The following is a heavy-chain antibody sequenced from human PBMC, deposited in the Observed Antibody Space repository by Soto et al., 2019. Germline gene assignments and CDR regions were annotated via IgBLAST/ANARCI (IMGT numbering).Heavy chain of an antibody. D-gene: IGHD3-10*01. J-gene: IGHJ5*02. CDR3: ARGSRLWFGELSNWFDP. V-gene: IGHV4-31*03. Sequence: QVQLQESGPGLVKPSQTLSLTCTVSGGSISSGGYYWSWIRQHPGKGLERIWYIYYSGSTYYNPSLKSRVTISVDTSKNQFSLKLSSVTAADTAVYYCARGSRLWFGELSNWFDPWGQGTLVTVSS. CDR2: IYYSGST. CDR1: GGSISSGGYY.